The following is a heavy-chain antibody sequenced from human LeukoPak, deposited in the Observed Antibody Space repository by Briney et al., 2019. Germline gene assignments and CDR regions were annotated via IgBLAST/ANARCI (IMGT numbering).Heavy chain of an antibody. J-gene: IGHJ4*02. CDR1: GYTFTGYY. CDR3: ARAGKYYDFWSGYYYFDY. D-gene: IGHD3-3*01. CDR2: INPNSGGT. V-gene: IGHV1-2*02. Sequence: ASVKVSCKASGYTFTGYYMHWVRQAPGQGLEWMGWINPNSGGTNYAQKFQGRVTMTRDTSISTAYMELSRLGSDDTAVYYCARAGKYYDFWSGYYYFDYWGQGTLVTVSS.